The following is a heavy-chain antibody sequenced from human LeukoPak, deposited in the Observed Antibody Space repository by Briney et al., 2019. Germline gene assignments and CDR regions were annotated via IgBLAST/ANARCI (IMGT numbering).Heavy chain of an antibody. Sequence: GRSLRLSCAASGFTFSSYAMHWVRQAPGKGLEWVAVISYDGSNKYYADSVKGRFTISRDNSKNTLYLQMNSLRAEDTAVYHCASGLEGYCTNGVCSKEDYWGQGTLVTVSS. CDR2: ISYDGSNK. V-gene: IGHV3-30*04. CDR3: ASGLEGYCTNGVCSKEDY. J-gene: IGHJ4*02. CDR1: GFTFSSYA. D-gene: IGHD2-8*01.